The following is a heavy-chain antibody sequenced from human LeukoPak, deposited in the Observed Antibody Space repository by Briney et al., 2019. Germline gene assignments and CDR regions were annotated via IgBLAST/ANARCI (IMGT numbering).Heavy chain of an antibody. CDR3: ATPSGSYFGYYYFHW. J-gene: IGHJ4*02. D-gene: IGHD3-22*01. CDR2: VNPKNGET. Sequence: ATVKISCKASGYKFSDYYMHWVQQAPGKGLEWMGRVNPKNGETMYVGKLLGRISISADTSTNTVYMELSSLRSEDTAVYYCATPSGSYFGYYYFHWWGQGTLVTASS. CDR1: GYKFSDYY. V-gene: IGHV1-69-2*01.